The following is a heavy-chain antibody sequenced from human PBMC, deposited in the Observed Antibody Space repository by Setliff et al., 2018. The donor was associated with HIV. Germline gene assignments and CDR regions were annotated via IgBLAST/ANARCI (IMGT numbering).Heavy chain of an antibody. Sequence: GGSLRLSCAASGFTFSNYGMHWVRQAPGKGLEWVALIWYDEIQKYYADSVKGRFTISRDNAENSLYLQMNSLRAEDTAVYYCARSETCHSTHCSPYDYWGQGTPVTVSS. V-gene: IGHV3-33*01. CDR3: ARSETCHSTHCSPYDY. CDR1: GFTFSNYG. D-gene: IGHD2-2*01. CDR2: IWYDEIQK. J-gene: IGHJ4*02.